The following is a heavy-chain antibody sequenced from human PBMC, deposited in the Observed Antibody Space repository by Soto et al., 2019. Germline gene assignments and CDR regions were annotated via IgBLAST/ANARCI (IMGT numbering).Heavy chain of an antibody. CDR3: ARQIPRSLYYMDV. CDR2: IYYSGST. Sequence: ETLSLTCTVSGGSISSYYWSWIRQPPGKGLEWIGYIYYSGSTNYNPSLKSRVTISVDTSKNQFSLKLSSVTAADTAVYYCARQIPRSLYYMDVWGKGTTVTVSS. CDR1: GGSISSYY. V-gene: IGHV4-59*08. D-gene: IGHD6-6*01. J-gene: IGHJ6*03.